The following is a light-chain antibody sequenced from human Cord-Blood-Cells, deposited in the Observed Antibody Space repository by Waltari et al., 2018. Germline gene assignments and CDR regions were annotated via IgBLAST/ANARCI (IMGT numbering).Light chain of an antibody. CDR2: EVS. CDR1: SSVVGGYNY. J-gene: IGLJ1*01. V-gene: IGLV2-14*01. Sequence: QSALTHPASVSGSPGQSITITCTGTSSVVGGYNYVSWYQQHPGTAPKLMIYEVSNRPSGVSNRFSGSKSGNTASLTISGLQAEDEADYYCSSYTSSSTYVFGTGTKVTVL. CDR3: SSYTSSSTYV.